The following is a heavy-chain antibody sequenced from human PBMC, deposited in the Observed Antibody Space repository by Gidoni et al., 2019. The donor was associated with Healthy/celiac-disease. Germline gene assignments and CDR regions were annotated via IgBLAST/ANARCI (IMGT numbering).Heavy chain of an antibody. CDR2: IYHSGST. CDR1: GGSISSSNW. Sequence: QVQLQESGPGLVQPSGTLSLTCPVSGGSISSSNWWSWVRQPPGKGLEWIGEIYHSGSTNYNPSLKSRVTRSVDKSKNQFSLKLSSVTAADTAMYYCAVGMGGRYWYFDLWGRGTLVTVSS. D-gene: IGHD2-8*01. J-gene: IGHJ2*01. V-gene: IGHV4-4*02. CDR3: AVGMGGRYWYFDL.